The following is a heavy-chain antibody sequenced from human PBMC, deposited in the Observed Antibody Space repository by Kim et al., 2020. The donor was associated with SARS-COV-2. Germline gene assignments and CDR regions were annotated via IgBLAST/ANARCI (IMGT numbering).Heavy chain of an antibody. CDR1: GFTFSSYA. CDR2: ISYDGSNK. V-gene: IGHV3-30*04. Sequence: GGSLRLSCAASGFTFSSYAMHWVRQAPGKGLEWVAVISYDGSNKYYADSVKGRFTISRDNSKNTLYLQMNSLRAEDTAVYYCARVWGRWQWLRPWFDYWGQGPLVTVSS. CDR3: ARVWGRWQWLRPWFDY. J-gene: IGHJ4*02. D-gene: IGHD6-19*01.